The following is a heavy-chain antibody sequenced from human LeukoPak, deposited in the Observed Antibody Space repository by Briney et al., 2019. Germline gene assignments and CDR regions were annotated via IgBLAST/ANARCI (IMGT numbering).Heavy chain of an antibody. CDR2: ISSSGSTI. Sequence: GGSLRLSCVVSGFTFTSYEMNWVRQVPGKGLEWVSYISSSGSTIFYADSVKGRFTISRDNAKNSLHLQMNSLRAEDTAVYYCARGVVVTAIRGAYYFDYWGQGTLVTVSS. V-gene: IGHV3-48*03. J-gene: IGHJ4*02. D-gene: IGHD2-21*02. CDR3: ARGVVVTAIRGAYYFDY. CDR1: GFTFTSYE.